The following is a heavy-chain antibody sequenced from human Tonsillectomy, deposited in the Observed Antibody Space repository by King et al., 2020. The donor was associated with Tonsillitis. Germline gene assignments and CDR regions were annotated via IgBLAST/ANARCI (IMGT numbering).Heavy chain of an antibody. CDR1: GFTFTTYW. V-gene: IGHV3-7*01. CDR3: ARNIVVVVGATSAFDI. D-gene: IGHD2-15*01. J-gene: IGHJ3*02. CDR2: IKQDGSEK. Sequence: EVQLVESGGGLVQPGGSLRLSCAASGFTFTTYWMSWVRQAPGKGLEWVANIKQDGSEKYYVDSVKGRFTISRDNAKNSLYLQMNSLRAEDTALYYCARNIVVVVGATSAFDIWGQGTMVTVSS.